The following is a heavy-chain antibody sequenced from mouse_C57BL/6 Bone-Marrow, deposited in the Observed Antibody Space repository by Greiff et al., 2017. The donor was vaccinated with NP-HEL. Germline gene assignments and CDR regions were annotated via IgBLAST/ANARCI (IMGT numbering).Heavy chain of an antibody. J-gene: IGHJ4*01. CDR1: GYTFTSYG. CDR2: IYPRSGNT. V-gene: IGHV1-81*01. CDR3: ARSRYYYAMDY. Sequence: VKVVESGAELARPGASVKLSCKASGYTFTSYGISWVKQRTGQGLEWIGEIYPRSGNTYYNEKFKGKATLTADKSSSTAYMELRSLTSEDSAVYFCARSRYYYAMDYWGQGTSVTVSS.